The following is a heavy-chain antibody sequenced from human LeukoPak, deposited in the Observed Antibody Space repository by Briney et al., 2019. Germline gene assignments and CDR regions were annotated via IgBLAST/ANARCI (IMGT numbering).Heavy chain of an antibody. CDR1: GGSISSGSYY. CDR2: IYTSGST. J-gene: IGHJ3*02. Sequence: SETLSLTCTVSGGSISSGSYYWSWIRQPAGKGLEWIGRIYTSGSTNYNPTLKSRVTISVDTSKNQFSLKLSSVAAADTAVYYCARDRGLRAFDIWGQGTMVTVSS. V-gene: IGHV4-61*02. CDR3: ARDRGLRAFDI. D-gene: IGHD3-10*01.